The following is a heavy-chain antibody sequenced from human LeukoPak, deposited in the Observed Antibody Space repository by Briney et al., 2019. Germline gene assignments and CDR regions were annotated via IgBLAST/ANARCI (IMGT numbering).Heavy chain of an antibody. V-gene: IGHV3-48*01. J-gene: IGHJ3*02. CDR1: GFTFSGYS. Sequence: GGSLRLSCAASGFTFSGYSMNLFRQAPGRGLEWVSYISSTSTTIYYKDSVKGRFTISRDNAKNSLYLHMTSLRVEDTAVYYCVRNDGDDAFDIWGQGTMVTVSS. CDR2: ISSTSTTI. D-gene: IGHD4-17*01. CDR3: VRNDGDDAFDI.